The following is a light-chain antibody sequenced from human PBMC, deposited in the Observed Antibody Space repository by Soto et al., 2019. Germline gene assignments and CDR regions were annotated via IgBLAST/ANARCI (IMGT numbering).Light chain of an antibody. J-gene: IGKJ4*01. CDR1: QSIGTW. V-gene: IGKV1-5*03. Sequence: DIKMSQSPSILSACVADRVTITCRASQSIGTWLAWYQQKPAKAPKLLIYKASTLESGVPSRFSGSGSGTEFTLTISSLQADDYATYYCQQYNDLSTFGGGTKVDIK. CDR2: KAS. CDR3: QQYNDLST.